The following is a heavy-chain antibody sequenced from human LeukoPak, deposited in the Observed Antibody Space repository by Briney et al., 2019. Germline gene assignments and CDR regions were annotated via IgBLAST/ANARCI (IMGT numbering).Heavy chain of an antibody. CDR2: IWYDGSNK. Sequence: PGRSLRLSCAASGFTFSSYGMHWVRQAPGKGLEWVAVIWYDGSNKYYADSVKGRFTISRDNSKNTLYLQMNSLRAEDTAVYYCARSPGYCSGDSCYPPAFDIWGQGTMVTVSS. V-gene: IGHV3-33*01. D-gene: IGHD2-15*01. J-gene: IGHJ3*02. CDR3: ARSPGYCSGDSCYPPAFDI. CDR1: GFTFSSYG.